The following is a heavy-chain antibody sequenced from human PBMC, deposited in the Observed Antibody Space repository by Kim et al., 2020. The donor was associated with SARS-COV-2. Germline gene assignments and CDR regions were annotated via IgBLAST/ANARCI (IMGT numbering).Heavy chain of an antibody. CDR1: GFTFTSSA. D-gene: IGHD3-3*01. CDR2: IVVGSGNT. J-gene: IGHJ6*02. V-gene: IGHV1-58*01. Sequence: SVKVSCKASGFTFTSSAVQWVRQARGQRLEWIGWIVVGSGNTNYAQKFQERVTITRDMSTSTAYMELSSLRSEDTAVYYCAADGKDLEWLLVVDYGMDVWGQGTTVTVSS. CDR3: AADGKDLEWLLVVDYGMDV.